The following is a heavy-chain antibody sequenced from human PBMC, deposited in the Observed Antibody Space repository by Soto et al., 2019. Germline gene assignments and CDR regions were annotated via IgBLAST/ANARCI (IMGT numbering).Heavy chain of an antibody. Sequence: SETLSLTCTVSGGSISSSSYYWGWIRQPPGKGLEWIGSIYYSGSTYYNPSLKSRVTISVDTSKNPFSLKLSSVTAADTAVYYCARLPLGELSPADYWGQGTLVTVSS. J-gene: IGHJ4*02. CDR2: IYYSGST. CDR1: GGSISSSSYY. D-gene: IGHD3-16*02. CDR3: ARLPLGELSPADY. V-gene: IGHV4-39*01.